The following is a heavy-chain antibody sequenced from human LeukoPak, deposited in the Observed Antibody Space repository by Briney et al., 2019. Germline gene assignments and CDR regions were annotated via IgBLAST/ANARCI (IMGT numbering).Heavy chain of an antibody. V-gene: IGHV4-59*01. CDR1: GVSISSYY. J-gene: IGHJ4*02. D-gene: IGHD2-15*01. CDR3: ARGVNCRYFDY. Sequence: SETLSLTCTVSGVSISSYYWSWIRQPPGKGLEWVWYIYYSGSTNYNPSPKSRVTISVDTSTNQFSLKLSSVTAADTAAYYCARGVNCRYFDYCGQRTRVSVSS. CDR2: IYYSGST.